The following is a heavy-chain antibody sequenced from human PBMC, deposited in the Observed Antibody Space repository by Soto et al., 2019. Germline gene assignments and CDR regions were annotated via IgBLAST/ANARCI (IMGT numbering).Heavy chain of an antibody. Sequence: TSETLSLTCTVSGGSISSYYWSWIRQPPGKGLEWIGYIYYSGSTNYNPSLKSRVTISVDTSKNQFSLKLSSLRSEDTAVYYCARHDCISTSCYYYYYYSMDVWGQGITVTVSS. D-gene: IGHD2-2*01. CDR2: IYYSGST. J-gene: IGHJ6*02. CDR1: GGSISSYY. V-gene: IGHV4-59*01. CDR3: ARHDCISTSCYYYYYYSMDV.